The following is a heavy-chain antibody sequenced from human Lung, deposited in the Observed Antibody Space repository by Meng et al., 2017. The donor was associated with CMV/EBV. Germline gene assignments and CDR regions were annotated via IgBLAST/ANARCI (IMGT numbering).Heavy chain of an antibody. Sequence: SVXVSCKASGYTFTAHYFHWVRQAPGQGLEWMGWIHPHRGDTNYAQQFQGRVTLTRDTSINTGYMELTRLTSDDTAVYYCARDNNWGPDYWGQGTLGTVSS. CDR3: ARDNNWGPDY. D-gene: IGHD7-27*01. CDR2: IHPHRGDT. V-gene: IGHV1-2*02. CDR1: GYTFTAHY. J-gene: IGHJ4*02.